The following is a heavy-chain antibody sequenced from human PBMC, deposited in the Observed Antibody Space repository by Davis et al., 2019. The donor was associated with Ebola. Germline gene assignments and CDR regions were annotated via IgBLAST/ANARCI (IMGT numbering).Heavy chain of an antibody. V-gene: IGHV1-3*01. CDR3: ARDLFIYSNYGMGYYYGMDV. Sequence: GESLKISCAASGFTFSSYAMHWVRQAPGQRLEWMGWINAGNGNTNYAQKLQGRVTMTTDTSTSTAYMELRSLRSDDTAVYYCARDLFIYSNYGMGYYYGMDVWGQGTTVTVSS. CDR2: INAGNGNT. D-gene: IGHD4-11*01. J-gene: IGHJ6*02. CDR1: GFTFSSYA.